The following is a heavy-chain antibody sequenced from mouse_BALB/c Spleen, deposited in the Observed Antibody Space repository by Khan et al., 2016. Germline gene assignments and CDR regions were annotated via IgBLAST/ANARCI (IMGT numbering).Heavy chain of an antibody. D-gene: IGHD2-12*01. CDR3: ARLRQVYAMDY. CDR2: IRYDGSN. Sequence: EVELVESGPGLVKPSQSLSLTCSVTGYSITSGYYWNWIRQFPGNNLEWMGYIRYDGSNNYNPSLKNRISIARDTSKNQFFLKLNSVTTEDTATYYCARLRQVYAMDYWGQGTSVTVSS. V-gene: IGHV3-6*02. J-gene: IGHJ4*01. CDR1: GYSITSGYY.